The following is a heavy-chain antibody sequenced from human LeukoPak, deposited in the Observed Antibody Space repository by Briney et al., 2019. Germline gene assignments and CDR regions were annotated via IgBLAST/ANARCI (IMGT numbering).Heavy chain of an antibody. D-gene: IGHD3-22*01. Sequence: PGGSLRLSCAASGFTFSSYEMNWVRQAPGKGLEWVSSISTSSSYIYYADSVKGRFTISRDNAKKSLYLQMNSLRAGDTAVYYCARDGGDYYDSSGYPFHHWGQGTLVTVSS. CDR1: GFTFSSYE. CDR3: ARDGGDYYDSSGYPFHH. J-gene: IGHJ1*01. CDR2: ISTSSSYI. V-gene: IGHV3-21*01.